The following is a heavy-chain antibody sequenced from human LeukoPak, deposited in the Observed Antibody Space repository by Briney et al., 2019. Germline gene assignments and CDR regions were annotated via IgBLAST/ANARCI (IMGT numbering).Heavy chain of an antibody. CDR3: AKYLSAKGPPYALDV. V-gene: IGHV3-11*03. CDR2: ISTSSSYT. J-gene: IGHJ6*02. Sequence: GGSLRLSCAASGITVSSKYMSWVRQAPGKGLECFSYISTSSSYTNYADSVQGRFTISRDNAKNSLYVQMNSLRAEDTAVYYCAKYLSAKGPPYALDVWGQGTTVTVSS. D-gene: IGHD2/OR15-2a*01. CDR1: GITVSSKY.